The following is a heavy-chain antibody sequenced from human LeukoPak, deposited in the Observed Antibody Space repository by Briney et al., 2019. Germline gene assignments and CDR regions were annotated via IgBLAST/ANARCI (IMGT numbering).Heavy chain of an antibody. CDR3: ARGGYTSSWEPPGGY. CDR1: GFTFSTYG. Sequence: GGSLRLSCAASGFTFSTYGMHWVRQAPGKGLEWVAVIWYDGSNKYYVDSVKGRFTISRDNSKNALYLQMNSLKVEDTAVYYCARGGYTSSWEPPGGYWGQGTLVTVSS. D-gene: IGHD6-13*01. J-gene: IGHJ4*02. V-gene: IGHV3-33*01. CDR2: IWYDGSNK.